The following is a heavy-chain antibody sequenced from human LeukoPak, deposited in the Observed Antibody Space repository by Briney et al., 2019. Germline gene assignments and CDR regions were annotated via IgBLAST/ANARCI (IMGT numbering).Heavy chain of an antibody. CDR1: GGTFSSYA. D-gene: IGHD5-18*01. V-gene: IGHV1-46*01. CDR2: INPSGGST. CDR3: ARGGTAMVTSPLDY. Sequence: GASVKVSCKASGGTFSSYAISWVRQAPGQGLEWMGIINPSGGSTSYAQKFQGRVTMTRDTSTSTVYMELSSLRSEDTAVYYCARGGTAMVTSPLDYWGQGTLVTVSS. J-gene: IGHJ4*02.